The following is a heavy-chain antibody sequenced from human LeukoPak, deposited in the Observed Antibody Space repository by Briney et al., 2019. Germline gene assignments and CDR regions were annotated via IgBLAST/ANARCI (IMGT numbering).Heavy chain of an antibody. CDR1: GGTFSSYA. Sequence: GASVKVSCKASGGTFSSYAISWVRQAPGQGLEWMGGIIPIFGTANYAQKFQGRVTITADESTSTAYMELSSLRSEDTAVYYCASQSKRDCSSTSCYTEDYYYYYMDVWGKGTTVTVSS. CDR2: IIPIFGTA. V-gene: IGHV1-69*13. D-gene: IGHD2-2*02. J-gene: IGHJ6*03. CDR3: ASQSKRDCSSTSCYTEDYYYYYMDV.